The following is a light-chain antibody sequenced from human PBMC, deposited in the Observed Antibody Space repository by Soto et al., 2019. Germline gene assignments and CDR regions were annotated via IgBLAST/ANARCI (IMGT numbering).Light chain of an antibody. J-gene: IGLJ3*02. V-gene: IGLV1-40*01. CDR2: GNT. Sequence: QSVLTQPPSVSGAPGQRVTISCTGSSYNIGAGYDVHWYQQLPGTAPKLLIYGNTNRLSGVPDRFSGSKSDTSASLAITGLQAEDEADYYCQAYDDSLSCSVFGGGTKLTVL. CDR1: SYNIGAGYD. CDR3: QAYDDSLSCSV.